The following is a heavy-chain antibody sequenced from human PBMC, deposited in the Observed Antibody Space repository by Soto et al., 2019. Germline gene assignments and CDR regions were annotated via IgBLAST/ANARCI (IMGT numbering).Heavy chain of an antibody. J-gene: IGHJ6*02. CDR3: ARASRRPPFDYYYGMDV. D-gene: IGHD6-13*01. Sequence: QVQLVQSGAEVKKPGSSVKVSCKASGGTFSSYAISWVRQAPGQGLEWMGGIIPIFGTANYAQKFQGRVTITADESTSTDYMELSSLRSEDTAVYYCARASRRPPFDYYYGMDVWGQGTTVTVSS. CDR1: GGTFSSYA. V-gene: IGHV1-69*12. CDR2: IIPIFGTA.